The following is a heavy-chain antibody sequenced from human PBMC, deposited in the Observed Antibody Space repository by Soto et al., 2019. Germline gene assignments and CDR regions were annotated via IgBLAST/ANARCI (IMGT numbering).Heavy chain of an antibody. CDR2: AYYSGDT. CDR3: ARDRSTYGGGGTGEVKENWFDP. CDR1: GGSISRYY. J-gene: IGHJ5*02. V-gene: IGHV4-59*01. Sequence: ETLSLTCSVSGGSISRYYWSWIRQPPGKGLEWIGYAYYSGDTGYNPSLKSRVTMAVDTSKSQVSLKLSSVTAADTAVYYCARDRSTYGGGGTGEVKENWFDPWGQGALVTVSS. D-gene: IGHD2-8*01.